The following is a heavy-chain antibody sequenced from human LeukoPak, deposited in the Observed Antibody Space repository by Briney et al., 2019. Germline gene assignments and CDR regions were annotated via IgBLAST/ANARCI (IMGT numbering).Heavy chain of an antibody. CDR3: ARVGYYDSSGYRDYFDY. CDR1: GFTFSSYE. V-gene: IGHV3-48*03. Sequence: GGSLRLSCAASGFTFSSYEMNWVRQAPGKGLEWVSYINSSGSTKYYADSVKGRLTISRDNAKNSLYLQMNSLRAEDTAVYYCARVGYYDSSGYRDYFDYWGQGTLVTVSS. CDR2: INSSGSTK. J-gene: IGHJ4*02. D-gene: IGHD3-22*01.